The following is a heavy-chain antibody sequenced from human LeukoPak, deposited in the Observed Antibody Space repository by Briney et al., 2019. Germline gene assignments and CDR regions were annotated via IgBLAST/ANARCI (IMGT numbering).Heavy chain of an antibody. J-gene: IGHJ4*02. CDR1: GGTFSSYA. CDR2: IIPIFGTA. D-gene: IGHD3-16*02. V-gene: IGHV1-69*13. Sequence: SVKVSCKASGGTFSSYAISWVRQAPGQGLEWMGGIIPIFGTANYAQKFQGRVTITADESTSTAYMELSSLRSEDTAVYYCARYWGNYRPYYFDYWGQGILVTVSS. CDR3: ARYWGNYRPYYFDY.